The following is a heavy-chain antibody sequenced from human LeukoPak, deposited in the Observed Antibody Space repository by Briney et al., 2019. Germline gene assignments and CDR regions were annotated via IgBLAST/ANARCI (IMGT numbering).Heavy chain of an antibody. D-gene: IGHD2-21*02. CDR2: IYYTGST. CDR1: GGSIYNSSYY. J-gene: IGHJ6*02. V-gene: IGHV4-39*07. Sequence: PSETLSLTCSVSGGSIYNSSYYWAWVRQPPGRGLEWIGSIYYTGSTYYNPSLKSRVTISLDTSKNQFSLKLSSVTAADTAVYYCATSGGDSTPDYYYYGMDVWGQGTTVTVSS. CDR3: ATSGGDSTPDYYYYGMDV.